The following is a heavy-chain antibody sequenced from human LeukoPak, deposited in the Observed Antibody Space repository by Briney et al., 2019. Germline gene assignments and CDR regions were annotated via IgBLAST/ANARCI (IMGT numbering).Heavy chain of an antibody. CDR3: ARDRRSYHRSDAFDI. D-gene: IGHD1-26*01. CDR1: GYSIGSGHY. Sequence: SETLSLTCSVSGYSIGSGHYWGWIRQPPGKGLEWIGSIYYSGSTYYNPSLKSRVTISVDTSKNQFSLKLSSVTAADTAVYYCARDRRSYHRSDAFDIWGQGTMVTVSS. V-gene: IGHV4-38-2*02. J-gene: IGHJ3*02. CDR2: IYYSGST.